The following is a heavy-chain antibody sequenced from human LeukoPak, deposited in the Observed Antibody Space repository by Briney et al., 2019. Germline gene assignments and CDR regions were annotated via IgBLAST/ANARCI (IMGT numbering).Heavy chain of an antibody. D-gene: IGHD4-17*01. J-gene: IGHJ4*02. V-gene: IGHV3-23*01. Sequence: GESLRLSCAASGFTLSTYAMNWVRQAPGKGLEWVSAISGSGSSTYYADSVKGRFTISRDNSKNTLYLQMNSLRAEDTAVYYCAKQTPPYGDYDYWGQGTLVTVSS. CDR3: AKQTPPYGDYDY. CDR2: ISGSGSST. CDR1: GFTLSTYA.